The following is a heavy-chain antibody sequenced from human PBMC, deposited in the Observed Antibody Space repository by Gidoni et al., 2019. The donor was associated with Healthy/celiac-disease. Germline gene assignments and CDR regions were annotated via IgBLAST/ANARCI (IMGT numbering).Heavy chain of an antibody. D-gene: IGHD4-17*01. Sequence: EVQLVESGGGLIQPGGSLRLSCAASGFTVSSNYMSWVRQAPGKGLEWVAVIYSGGSTYYADSVKGRFTISRDNSKNTLYLQMNSLRAEDTAVYYCARDATVNWGAFDIWGQGTMVTVSS. CDR3: ARDATVNWGAFDI. V-gene: IGHV3-53*01. CDR2: IYSGGST. CDR1: GFTVSSNY. J-gene: IGHJ3*02.